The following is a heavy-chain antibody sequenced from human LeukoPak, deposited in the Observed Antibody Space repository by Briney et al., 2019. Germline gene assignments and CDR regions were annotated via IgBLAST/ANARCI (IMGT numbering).Heavy chain of an antibody. Sequence: GGSLRLSCAVSGFTFSTYAMHWVRQAPGTGLEWVAVMAYDGTNKVHADSVKGRFTISRDNSKNTLYLQMNSLRAEDTAVYYCAKNQDGTGNYPIDHWGQGTLVTVSS. V-gene: IGHV3-30-3*02. CDR2: MAYDGTNK. CDR1: GFTFSTYA. CDR3: AKNQDGTGNYPIDH. D-gene: IGHD1-7*01. J-gene: IGHJ4*02.